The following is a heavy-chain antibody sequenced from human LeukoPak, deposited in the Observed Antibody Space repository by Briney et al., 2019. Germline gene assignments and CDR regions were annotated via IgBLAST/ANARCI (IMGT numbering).Heavy chain of an antibody. Sequence: ASVKVSCKASGYTFTGYGISWVRQAPGQGLEWMGWISAYNGNTNYAQKLQGRVTMTTDTSTSTAYMELRSLRSDDTAVYYCARVIWYYDSSGYYIGDYWGQGTLVTVSS. CDR3: ARVIWYYDSSGYYIGDY. CDR2: ISAYNGNT. CDR1: GYTFTGYG. J-gene: IGHJ4*02. D-gene: IGHD3-22*01. V-gene: IGHV1-18*01.